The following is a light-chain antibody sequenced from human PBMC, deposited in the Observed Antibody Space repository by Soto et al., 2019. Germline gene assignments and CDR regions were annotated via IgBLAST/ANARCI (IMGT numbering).Light chain of an antibody. CDR3: QQFSSYPLT. CDR1: QTVRNNY. V-gene: IGKV3-20*01. J-gene: IGKJ4*01. CDR2: DAS. Sequence: EFVLTQSPGTLSLSPGERATLSCRASQTVRNNYLAWYQQKTGQAPRLLIYDASSRAIGIPDRFSGGGSGTDFTLTISRLEPEDFAVYYCQQFSSYPLTFGGGTKVEIK.